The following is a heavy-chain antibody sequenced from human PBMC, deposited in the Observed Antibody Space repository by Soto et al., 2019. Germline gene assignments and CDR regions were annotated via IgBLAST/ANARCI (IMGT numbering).Heavy chain of an antibody. D-gene: IGHD6-13*01. V-gene: IGHV3-49*04. CDR3: SRYRVAADLSDFDY. Sequence: PAGTLSLTCSVSGFTFGGYSLSWVRQDPGKGLEWVGSIRSKSYYGTTDYAASVRGRFTISRADTNGIAYLQMNRLKAEDTALYYYSRYRVAADLSDFDYWGQGTLVTVSS. CDR2: IRSKSYYGTT. CDR1: GFTFGGYS. J-gene: IGHJ4*02.